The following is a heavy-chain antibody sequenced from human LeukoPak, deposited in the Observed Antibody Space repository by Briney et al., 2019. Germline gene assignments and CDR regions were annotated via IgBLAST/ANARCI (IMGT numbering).Heavy chain of an antibody. CDR3: ARSFVTSSWYDFDY. CDR1: GGSISSYY. CDR2: IYTSGST. Sequence: SETLSLTCTVSGGSISSYYWSWIRQPAGKGLERIGRIYTSGSTNYNPSLKSRVTMSVDTSKNQFSLKLSSVTAADTAVYYCARSFVTSSWYDFDYWGQGTLVTVSS. V-gene: IGHV4-4*07. J-gene: IGHJ4*02. D-gene: IGHD6-13*01.